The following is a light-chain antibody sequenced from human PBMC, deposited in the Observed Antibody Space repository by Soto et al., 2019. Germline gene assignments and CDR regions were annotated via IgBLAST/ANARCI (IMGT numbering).Light chain of an antibody. CDR2: GAS. V-gene: IGKV1-27*01. J-gene: IGKJ1*01. Sequence: DIQMTQSPPSLSASVGDRVTITCRASQGIGNYLAWYQQKPGKVPKLLIYGASTLQSGVPSRFSGSGSGTDFTLTISSLRPEDAATYYCQKYDRAPRTFGPGTRVEIK. CDR1: QGIGNY. CDR3: QKYDRAPRT.